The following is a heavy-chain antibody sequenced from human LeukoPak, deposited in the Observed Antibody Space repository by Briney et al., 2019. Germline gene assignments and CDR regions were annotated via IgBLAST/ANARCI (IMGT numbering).Heavy chain of an antibody. J-gene: IGHJ4*02. CDR3: TRREVGATVDY. V-gene: IGHV3-73*01. CDR1: GFTFSGSA. Sequence: GGSLRLSCAASGFTFSGSAMHWVRQASGKGPEWVGRIRSKANSYATAYAASVKGRFTISRDDSKNTAYLQMNSLKTEDTAVYYCTRREVGATVDYWGQGTLVTVSS. D-gene: IGHD1-26*01. CDR2: IRSKANSYAT.